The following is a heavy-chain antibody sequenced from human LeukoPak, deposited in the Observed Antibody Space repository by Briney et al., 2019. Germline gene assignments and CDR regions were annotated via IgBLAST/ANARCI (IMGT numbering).Heavy chain of an antibody. Sequence: SETLSLTCTVSGGSISSYYWSWIRQPPGKGLEWNGYIYYSGSTNYNPSLKSRVIISVDTSKNQFSLKLSSVTAADTAVYYCARGKTYYDISKDAFDIWGQGTMVTVSS. CDR3: ARGKTYYDISKDAFDI. V-gene: IGHV4-59*01. CDR2: IYYSGST. J-gene: IGHJ3*02. D-gene: IGHD3-22*01. CDR1: GGSISSYY.